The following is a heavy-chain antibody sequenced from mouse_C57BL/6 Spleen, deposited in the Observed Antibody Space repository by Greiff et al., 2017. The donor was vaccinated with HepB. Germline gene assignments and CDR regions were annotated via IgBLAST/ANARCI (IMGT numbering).Heavy chain of an antibody. V-gene: IGHV5-4*01. CDR2: ISDGGSYT. Sequence: EVMLVESGGGLVKPAGSLKLSCAASGFTFSSYAMSWVRQTPEKRLEWVATISDGGSYTYYPDNVKGRFTISRDNAKNNLYLQMSHLKSEDTAMYYCARDQTAWFAYWGQGTLVTVSA. J-gene: IGHJ3*01. CDR1: GFTFSSYA. D-gene: IGHD3-2*01. CDR3: ARDQTAWFAY.